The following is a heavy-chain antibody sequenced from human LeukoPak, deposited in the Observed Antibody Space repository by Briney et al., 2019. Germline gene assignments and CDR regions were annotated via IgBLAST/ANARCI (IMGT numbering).Heavy chain of an antibody. CDR1: GYTFTKYA. D-gene: IGHD3-22*01. Sequence: ASVKVSCKGSGYTFTKYAISWVRQAPGQGLEYMGWLDTNTGNPTYAQGFTGRFVFSLDTSVSTAYLQISSLKAEDSAIYFCANCYDSSGFFAYWGQGTLVTVSS. V-gene: IGHV7-4-1*02. CDR3: ANCYDSSGFFAY. CDR2: LDTNTGNP. J-gene: IGHJ4*02.